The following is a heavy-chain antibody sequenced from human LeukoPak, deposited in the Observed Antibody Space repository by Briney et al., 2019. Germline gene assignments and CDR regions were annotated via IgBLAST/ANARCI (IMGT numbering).Heavy chain of an antibody. CDR3: AREGAPYCSSTSCYYYYGMDV. Sequence: ASVTVSFKASGYTFTSYGISWVRQAPGQGLEWMGWISAYNGNTNYAQKLQGRVTMTTDTSTSTAYMELRSLRSDDTAVYYCAREGAPYCSSTSCYYYYGMDVWGQGTTVTVSS. CDR1: GYTFTSYG. CDR2: ISAYNGNT. J-gene: IGHJ6*02. D-gene: IGHD2-2*01. V-gene: IGHV1-18*01.